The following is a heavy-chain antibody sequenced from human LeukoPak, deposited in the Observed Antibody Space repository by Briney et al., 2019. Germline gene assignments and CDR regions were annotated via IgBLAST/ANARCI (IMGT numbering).Heavy chain of an antibody. J-gene: IGHJ4*02. D-gene: IGHD4-23*01. CDR1: GGSISSYY. CDR3: ARHTTVVPPHYFDY. CDR2: IYYSGST. Sequence: WDTLSLTCTVSGGSISSYYWSWIRQPPGKGLEWIGYIYYSGSTNYNPSLKSRVTISLDTSKNQISLKLSSVTAADTAVYYCARHTTVVPPHYFDYWGQGTLVTVSS. V-gene: IGHV4-59*08.